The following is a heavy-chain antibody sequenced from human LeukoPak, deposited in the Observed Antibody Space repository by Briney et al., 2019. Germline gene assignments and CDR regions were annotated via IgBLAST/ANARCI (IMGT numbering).Heavy chain of an antibody. CDR2: VSSDGGST. J-gene: IGHJ4*02. V-gene: IGHV3-64D*09. Sequence: GGSLRLSCSASGFTFSNFPMHWVRQAPGKGLEYFSAVSSDGGSTYYADSVRGRFTISRDNSKNTLSLQMGSLRAEDTAVYYCVKAILFGSVSYYADWGQGTLVTVSS. CDR1: GFTFSNFP. D-gene: IGHD3-22*01. CDR3: VKAILFGSVSYYAD.